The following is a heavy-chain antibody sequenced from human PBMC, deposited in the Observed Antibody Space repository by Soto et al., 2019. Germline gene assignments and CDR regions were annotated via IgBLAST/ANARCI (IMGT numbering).Heavy chain of an antibody. CDR1: GFTFSSYA. V-gene: IGHV3-23*01. D-gene: IGHD2-8*01. J-gene: IGHJ4*02. CDR3: AKVSVLAARERMVYGHYDY. CDR2: ISGSGGST. Sequence: GGSLRLSCAASGFTFSSYAMSWVRQAPGKGLEWVSAISGSGGSTYYADSVKGRFTISRDNSKNTLYLQMNSLRAEDTAVYYCAKVSVLAARERMVYGHYDYWGQGTLVTVSS.